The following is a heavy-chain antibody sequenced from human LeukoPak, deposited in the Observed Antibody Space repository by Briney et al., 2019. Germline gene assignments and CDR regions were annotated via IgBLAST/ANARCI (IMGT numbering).Heavy chain of an antibody. CDR1: GFTFSRNW. J-gene: IGHJ4*02. V-gene: IGHV3-7*04. D-gene: IGHD4-11*01. CDR2: IKQDGSEQ. Sequence: QPGRSLRLSCAASGFTFSRNWMSWVRQAPGKGLEWVANIKQDGSEQYYVDSVKGRFTISRDNAKNSLYLQMNSLRAEDTAVYYCAREAKLMTTVYYFDYWGQGTLVTVSS. CDR3: AREAKLMTTVYYFDY.